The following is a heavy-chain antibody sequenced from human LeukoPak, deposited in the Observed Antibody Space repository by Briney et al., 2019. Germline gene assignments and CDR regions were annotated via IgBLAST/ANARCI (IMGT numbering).Heavy chain of an antibody. J-gene: IGHJ5*02. CDR3: ARDREKLWRDWFDP. CDR1: GGSISSYY. D-gene: IGHD3-10*01. V-gene: IGHV4-59*01. CDR2: IYYSGST. Sequence: PSETLSLTCTVSGGSISSYYWSWIRQPPGKGLEWIGYIYYSGSTNYNPSLKSRVTISVDTSKNQFSLKLSSVTAADTAVYYCARDREKLWRDWFDPWGQGTLVTVSS.